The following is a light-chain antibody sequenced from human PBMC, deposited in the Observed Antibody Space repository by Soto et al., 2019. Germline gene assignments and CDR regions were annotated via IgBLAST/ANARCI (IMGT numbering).Light chain of an antibody. V-gene: IGLV2-14*01. CDR2: EVT. CDR1: SSDVGGYNH. J-gene: IGLJ1*01. Sequence: QSALTQPASVSGSPGQSITISCTGTSSDVGGYNHVSWYQIHPGKAPKLIIYEVTSRPSGVSYRFSGSKSGNSASLTISGLQAEDEADYYCSSYARSSSYVFGGGTKVTVL. CDR3: SSYARSSSYV.